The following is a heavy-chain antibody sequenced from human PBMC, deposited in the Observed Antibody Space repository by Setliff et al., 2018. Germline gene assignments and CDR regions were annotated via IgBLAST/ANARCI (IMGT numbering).Heavy chain of an antibody. CDR1: GVSFSSTTFY. V-gene: IGHV4-39*07. D-gene: IGHD3-10*01. Sequence: ETLSLTCNVSGVSFSSTTFYWAWIRQSPGKGLEWIGSVSFFGSAYYNPSLQSRGAISLDTSRNQFSLELSSVTAADTAVYYCARDGGSGSYYPYGAFDIWGQGTMVTVSS. CDR2: VSFFGSA. J-gene: IGHJ3*02. CDR3: ARDGGSGSYYPYGAFDI.